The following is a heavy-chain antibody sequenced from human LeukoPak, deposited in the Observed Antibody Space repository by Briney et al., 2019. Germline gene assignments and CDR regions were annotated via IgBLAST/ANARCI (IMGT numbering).Heavy chain of an antibody. CDR3: ARVKKTQQLQYYYYYMDV. V-gene: IGHV3-7*01. CDR2: IKQDGSEK. D-gene: IGHD6-13*01. Sequence: GGSRRLSCAALGFTFISFWLSWVPQAPGKGREWVPTIKQDGSEKYYVDSVKGRFTISRDNAKNSLYLQMNSLRAEDTAVYYCARVKKTQQLQYYYYYMDVWGKGTTVTVSS. CDR1: GFTFISFW. J-gene: IGHJ6*03.